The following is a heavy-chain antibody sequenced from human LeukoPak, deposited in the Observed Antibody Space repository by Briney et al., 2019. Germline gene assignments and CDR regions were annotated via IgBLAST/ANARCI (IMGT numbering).Heavy chain of an antibody. V-gene: IGHV3-48*01. CDR2: ISSSSSTM. CDR3: ARDHHRRLYDSQARDTFDI. J-gene: IGHJ3*02. CDR1: GFTFSSYS. D-gene: IGHD3-22*01. Sequence: GGSLRLSCAASGFTFSSYSMNWVRQAPGKGLEWVSYISSSSSTMYYADSVKGRFSIARDNAKKSLYLQMNSLRAEDTAVYYCARDHHRRLYDSQARDTFDIWGQGTMVTVSS.